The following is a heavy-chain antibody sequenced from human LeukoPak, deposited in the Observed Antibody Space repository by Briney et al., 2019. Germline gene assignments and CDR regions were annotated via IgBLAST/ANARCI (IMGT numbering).Heavy chain of an antibody. CDR2: IYYSGST. CDR1: GGSISSYY. CDR3: ARDHFKTYYYHGMDV. J-gene: IGHJ6*02. Sequence: SETLSLTCTVSGGSISSYYWSWIRQPPGKGLEWIGYIYYSGSTNYNPSLKSRVTISVDTSKNQFSLKLSSVTAADTAVYYCARDHFKTYYYHGMDVWGQGTTVTVSS. D-gene: IGHD3-3*02. V-gene: IGHV4-59*01.